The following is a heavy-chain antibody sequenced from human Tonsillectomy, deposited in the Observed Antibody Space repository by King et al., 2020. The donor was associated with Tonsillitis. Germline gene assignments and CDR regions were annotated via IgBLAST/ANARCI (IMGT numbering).Heavy chain of an antibody. CDR1: GFTFSNYG. Sequence: VQLVESGGGVVQPGRSLRLSCAASGFTFSNYGMHWVRQAPGKGLEWVALIAYDASYENYADSVKDRFAISRDNSKNTLYLEMNSLRVEDTAVYYCAKDGIALSDWYFDLWGRGTLVTVSS. D-gene: IGHD3-16*02. V-gene: IGHV3-30*18. J-gene: IGHJ2*01. CDR3: AKDGIALSDWYFDL. CDR2: IAYDASYE.